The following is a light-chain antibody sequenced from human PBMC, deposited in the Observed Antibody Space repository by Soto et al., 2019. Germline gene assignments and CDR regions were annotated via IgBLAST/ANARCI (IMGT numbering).Light chain of an antibody. CDR3: QTWGTGIRV. CDR1: SGHSSYA. Sequence: QPVLTQSPSASASLGASVKLNCTLNSGHSSYAIAWHQQQPEKGPRYLMKVNSDGSHSKGDGIPDRFSGSSSGTERYLTISSLQSEDEADYYCQTWGTGIRVFGTGTKVTVL. V-gene: IGLV4-69*02. CDR2: VNSDGSH. J-gene: IGLJ1*01.